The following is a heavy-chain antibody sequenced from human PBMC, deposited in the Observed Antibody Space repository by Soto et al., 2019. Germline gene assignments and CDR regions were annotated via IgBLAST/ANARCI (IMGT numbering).Heavy chain of an antibody. V-gene: IGHV4-59*01. D-gene: IGHD3-22*01. J-gene: IGHJ4*02. CDR2: VFYTGRA. Sequence: LSLTCTVSGGSLGSYYWSWIRQPPGKGLEWIGYVFYTGRANYNASLKSRVSISLDTSNYQFSLKLSSVTAADTAVYYCARDPNYYDSSGYSVWGQGTLVTVSS. CDR1: GGSLGSYY. CDR3: ARDPNYYDSSGYSV.